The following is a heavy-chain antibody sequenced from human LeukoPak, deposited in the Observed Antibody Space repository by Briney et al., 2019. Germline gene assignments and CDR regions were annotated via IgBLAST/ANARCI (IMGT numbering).Heavy chain of an antibody. Sequence: PSETLSLTCTVSGDSISAYYWSRIRQPPGKGLEWIGYLHYSGSTNCNPSLKSRVTISVDTSKNQFSLKLTSVTAADTAVYYCARHGGPTRGGWFDPWGQGTLVTVSS. CDR2: LHYSGST. CDR1: GDSISAYY. D-gene: IGHD1-26*01. V-gene: IGHV4-59*08. J-gene: IGHJ5*02. CDR3: ARHGGPTRGGWFDP.